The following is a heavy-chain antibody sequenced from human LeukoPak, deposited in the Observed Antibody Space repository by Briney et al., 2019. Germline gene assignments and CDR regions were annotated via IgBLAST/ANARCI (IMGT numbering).Heavy chain of an antibody. CDR3: AKDLKRYCSSTSCYPFDY. Sequence: PGGSLRLSCAASGFTFSSYAMSWVRQAPGKGLEWVSAISGSGGSTYYADSVKGRFTISRDNSKNTLDLQMNSLRAEDTAVYYCAKDLKRYCSSTSCYPFDYWGQGTLVTVSS. CDR2: ISGSGGST. CDR1: GFTFSSYA. D-gene: IGHD2-2*01. J-gene: IGHJ4*02. V-gene: IGHV3-23*01.